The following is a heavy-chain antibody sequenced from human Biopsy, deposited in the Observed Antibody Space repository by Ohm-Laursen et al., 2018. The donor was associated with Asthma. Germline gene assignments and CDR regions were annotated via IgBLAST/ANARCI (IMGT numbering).Heavy chain of an antibody. CDR3: ARAVSSSSYWYFDL. CDR2: IYYSGRT. J-gene: IGHJ2*01. Sequence: GTLSLTCIVSGDAMSTSGSYWGWIRQSPGKGLEWIGSIYYSGRTYYNPSLESRVTISADTSKNHFSLKMTSVTAADTAVYYFARAVSSSSYWYFDLWGRGDLVTVSS. D-gene: IGHD6-6*01. V-gene: IGHV4-39*02. CDR1: GDAMSTSGSY.